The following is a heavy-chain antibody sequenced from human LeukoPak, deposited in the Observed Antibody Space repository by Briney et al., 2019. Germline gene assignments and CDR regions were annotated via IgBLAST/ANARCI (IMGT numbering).Heavy chain of an antibody. J-gene: IGHJ5*02. CDR1: GGSFSGYY. CDR3: ARDLRDNL. CDR2: INHSGST. V-gene: IGHV4-34*01. Sequence: SETLSLTCAVYGGSFSGYYWSWIRQPPGKGLEWIGEINHSGSTNYNPSLKSRVTISVDTSKNQFSLKLSSVTAAETAVYYCARDLRDNLWGQGTLVTVSS.